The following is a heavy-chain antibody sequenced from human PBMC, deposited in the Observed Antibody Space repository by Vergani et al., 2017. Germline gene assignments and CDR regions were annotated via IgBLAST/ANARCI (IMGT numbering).Heavy chain of an antibody. CDR1: GYTFTSYG. CDR2: ISAYNGNT. J-gene: IGHJ6*02. CDR3: ARDRVXGSGYDRGVEYYYYGMDV. V-gene: IGHV1-18*01. Sequence: QVQLVQSGAEVKKPGASVKVSCKASGYTFTSYGISWVRQAPGQGLEWMGWISAYNGNTNYAQKLQGRVTMTTDTSTRTAYMELRSLRSDDTAVYYCARDRVXGSGYDRGVEYYYYGMDVWGQGTTVTVSS. D-gene: IGHD5-12*01.